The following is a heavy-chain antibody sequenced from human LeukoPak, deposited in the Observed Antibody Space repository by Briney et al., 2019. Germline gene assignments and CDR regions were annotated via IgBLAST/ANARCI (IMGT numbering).Heavy chain of an antibody. V-gene: IGHV3-33*01. J-gene: IGHJ4*02. D-gene: IGHD1-26*01. CDR2: IWYDGSDK. CDR3: ARDQGSSHFDY. CDR1: GFTFTTYG. Sequence: PGGSLRLSCAASGFTFTTYGMHWVRQAPRKGLEWVAIIWYDGSDKYYADSVRGRFTISRDNSKNTLYLQMNRLRDEDTAVYYCARDQGSSHFDYWGQGTLVTVSS.